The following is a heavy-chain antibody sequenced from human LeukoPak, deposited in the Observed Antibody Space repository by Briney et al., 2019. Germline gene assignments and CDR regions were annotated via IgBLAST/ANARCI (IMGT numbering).Heavy chain of an antibody. V-gene: IGHV3-11*04. J-gene: IGHJ4*02. CDR3: TRVADYASFDY. CDR2: ISSSGSTI. Sequence: HGGSLRLSCAASGFTFSDYYMSWIRQAPGKGLEWVSYISSSGSTIYYADSVKGRFTVSRDNSKNTLFLQMNSLRAEDTAVYFCTRVADYASFDYWGQGTLVTVSS. D-gene: IGHD4-17*01. CDR1: GFTFSDYY.